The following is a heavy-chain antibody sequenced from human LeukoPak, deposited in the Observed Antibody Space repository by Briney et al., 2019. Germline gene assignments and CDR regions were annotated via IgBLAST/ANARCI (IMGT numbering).Heavy chain of an antibody. J-gene: IGHJ4*02. V-gene: IGHV4-59*01. CDR2: IYYSGST. CDR3: ARGGYCTNGVCYDY. Sequence: SGTLSLTCTVSGGSISSYYWSWIRQPPGKGLEWIGYIYYSGSTNYNPSLKSRVTIPVDTSKNQFSLKLSSVTAADTAVYYCARGGYCTNGVCYDYWGQGTLVTVSS. CDR1: GGSISSYY. D-gene: IGHD2-8*01.